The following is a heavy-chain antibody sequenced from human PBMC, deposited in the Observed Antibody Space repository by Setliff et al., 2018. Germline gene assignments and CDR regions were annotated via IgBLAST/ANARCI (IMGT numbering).Heavy chain of an antibody. D-gene: IGHD3-10*01. CDR2: INPNSGGT. J-gene: IGHJ2*01. CDR1: GYTFTGYY. Sequence: GASVKVSCKASGYTFTGYYMHWVRQAPGQGLEWMGWINPNSGGTNYAQKFQGRVTMTRDESTSTAYMELSSLRSEDTAVYYCARGGDVDGWYFDLWGRGTLVTVSS. V-gene: IGHV1-2*02. CDR3: ARGGDVDGWYFDL.